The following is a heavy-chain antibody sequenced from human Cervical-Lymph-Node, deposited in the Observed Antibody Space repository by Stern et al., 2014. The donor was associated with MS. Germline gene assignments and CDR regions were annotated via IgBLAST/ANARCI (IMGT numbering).Heavy chain of an antibody. CDR3: ARDQTSTEKGLDY. CDR1: GYTFTSYA. D-gene: IGHD1-1*01. V-gene: IGHV1-3*01. J-gene: IGHJ4*02. Sequence: QDQLAQSGAELKKPGASVKVSCKAFGYTFTSYAIHWVRQAPGQRLEWVGWVIPGNGDTRYARNLQGRVTINRDTSANTAYMELNSLRSEDTAIYYCARDQTSTEKGLDYWGQGTLVTVSS. CDR2: VIPGNGDT.